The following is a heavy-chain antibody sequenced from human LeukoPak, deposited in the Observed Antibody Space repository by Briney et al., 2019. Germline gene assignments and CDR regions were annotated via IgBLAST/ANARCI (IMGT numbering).Heavy chain of an antibody. CDR2: INWNGGST. V-gene: IGHV3-20*04. D-gene: IGHD6-13*01. CDR1: GFTFDDYG. CDR3: ARVSIAAAGTSAFDI. J-gene: IGHJ3*02. Sequence: PGGSLRLSCAASGFTFDDYGMSWVRQAPGKGLEWVSGINWNGGSTGYADSVKGRFTISRDNAKNSLYLQMNSLRAEDTALYYCARVSIAAAGTSAFDIWGQGTMVTVSS.